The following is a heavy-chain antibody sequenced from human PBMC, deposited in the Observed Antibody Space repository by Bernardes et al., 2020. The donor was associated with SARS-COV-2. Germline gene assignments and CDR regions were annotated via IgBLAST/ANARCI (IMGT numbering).Heavy chain of an antibody. CDR1: GFSFKDYR. CDR2: IMDDGSAK. CDR3: TRGFIVTPKGAFDI. Sequence: GGSLRLSCVASGFSFKDYRMSWVRQAPGKGLEWVGNIMDDGSAKNYMDSVKGRFTISRDNTKNSLYLQMSSLGADDTAVYYCTRGFIVTPKGAFDIWGQGTMVTVSS. J-gene: IGHJ3*02. D-gene: IGHD1-26*01. V-gene: IGHV3-7*03.